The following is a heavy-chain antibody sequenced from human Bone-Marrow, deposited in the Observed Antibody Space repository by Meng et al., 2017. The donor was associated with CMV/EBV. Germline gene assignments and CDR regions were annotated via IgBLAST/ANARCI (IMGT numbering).Heavy chain of an antibody. Sequence: GGSLRLSCAASGFTVSSNYMSWVRQAPGKGLEWVAFIRYDGSNKYYADSVKGRFTISRDNSKNTLYLQMNSLRAEDTAVYYCAKVGGLWSGYIDYWGQGTLVTVSS. J-gene: IGHJ4*02. CDR3: AKVGGLWSGYIDY. CDR2: IRYDGSNK. CDR1: GFTVSSNY. D-gene: IGHD3-3*01. V-gene: IGHV3-30*02.